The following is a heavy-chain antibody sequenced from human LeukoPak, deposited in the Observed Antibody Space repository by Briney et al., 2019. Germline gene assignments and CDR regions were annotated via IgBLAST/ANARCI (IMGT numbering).Heavy chain of an antibody. CDR3: ARGLGWYGMGMDV. Sequence: PGGSLRLSCAASGFTFSSYSMNWVRQAPGKGLEWVANIKQDGSEKYYVDSVKGRFTISRDNAKNSLYLQMNSLRAEDTAVYYRARGLGWYGMGMDVWGQGTTVTVSS. CDR2: IKQDGSEK. J-gene: IGHJ6*02. CDR1: GFTFSSYS. V-gene: IGHV3-7*01. D-gene: IGHD1-14*01.